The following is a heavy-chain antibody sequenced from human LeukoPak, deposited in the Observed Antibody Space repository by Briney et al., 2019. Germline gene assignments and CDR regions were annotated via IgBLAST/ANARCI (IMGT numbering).Heavy chain of an antibody. CDR1: SASISSSPYF. CDR2: ISYSGTT. Sequence: SETLSLTCTVSSASISSSPYFWGWIRQSPGTGLEWIGSISYSGTTYYNPSLKSRVTISVDTSKNHFSLKLTSVTAADTAVYYCARGPTRYYFDYWGQGTLVTVSS. CDR3: ARGPTRYYFDY. V-gene: IGHV4-39*02. J-gene: IGHJ4*02.